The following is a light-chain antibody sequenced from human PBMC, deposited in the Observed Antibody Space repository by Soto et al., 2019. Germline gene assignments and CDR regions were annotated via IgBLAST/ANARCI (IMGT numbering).Light chain of an antibody. V-gene: IGKV3-20*01. CDR1: QSVSSSY. CDR2: GAS. Sequence: EMVLTRSPATRSWWPLEVGTRAFMASQSVSSSYLAWYQQKPGQAPRLLIYGASSRATGIPDRFSGSGSGTDFTLTISRLEPEDFAVYYCQQYGSSSVTFGQGTKVDIK. J-gene: IGKJ1*01. CDR3: QQYGSSSVT.